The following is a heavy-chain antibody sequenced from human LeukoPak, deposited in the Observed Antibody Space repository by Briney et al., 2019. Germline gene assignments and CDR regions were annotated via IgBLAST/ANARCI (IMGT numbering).Heavy chain of an antibody. V-gene: IGHV3-30*04. CDR2: IPYDGSNK. CDR1: GFTFSSYA. CDR3: ARDRAYRITMVRGVLDY. J-gene: IGHJ4*02. D-gene: IGHD3-10*01. Sequence: GGALRLCCAASGFTFSSYAMHWGRQAPGKGLGRVAVIPYDGSNKYYADSVKGRFTISRDNSKNTLYLQMNSLRAEDTAVYYCARDRAYRITMVRGVLDYWGQGTLVSVSS.